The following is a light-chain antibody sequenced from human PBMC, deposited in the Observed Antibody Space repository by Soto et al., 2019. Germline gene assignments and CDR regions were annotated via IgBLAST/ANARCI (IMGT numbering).Light chain of an antibody. Sequence: QSARTQPASVSGSPGQSITLSCTRTSSGVENYNLVSWYQHRPGKAPKLIIYEGSQRPSGVSDRFSGSKSGNTASLTISGLRAEDEADYYCSSYAGAVVFGGGTKLTVL. J-gene: IGLJ2*01. CDR1: SSGVENYNL. V-gene: IGLV2-23*01. CDR2: EGS. CDR3: SSYAGAVV.